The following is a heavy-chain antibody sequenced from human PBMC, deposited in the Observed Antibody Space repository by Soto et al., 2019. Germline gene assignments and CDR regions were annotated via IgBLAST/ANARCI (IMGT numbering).Heavy chain of an antibody. Sequence: QVQLQQWGAGLLKPSETLSLTCAVYGGSFSGYYWSWIRQPPGKGLEWIGEINHSGSTNYNPSLKSRVTISVETSKNQFSLKLSSVTAADTAVYYCARNWRSYYYYMDVWGKGTTVTVSS. J-gene: IGHJ6*03. CDR3: ARNWRSYYYYMDV. CDR1: GGSFSGYY. CDR2: INHSGST. D-gene: IGHD1-1*01. V-gene: IGHV4-34*01.